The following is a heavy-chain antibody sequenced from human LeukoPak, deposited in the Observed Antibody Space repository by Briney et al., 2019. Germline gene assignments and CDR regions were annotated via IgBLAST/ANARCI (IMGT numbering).Heavy chain of an antibody. CDR1: GYTFTSYG. CDR2: ISAYNGNT. V-gene: IGHV1-18*01. CDR3: ARAGTTDYYYYNMDV. D-gene: IGHD4-17*01. J-gene: IGHJ6*02. Sequence: ASVKVSCKASGYTFTSYGISWVRQAPGQGLEWMGWISAYNGNTNYAQKLQGRATMTTDTSTSTAYMELRSLRSEDTAVYYCARAGTTDYYYYNMDVWGQGTTVTVSS.